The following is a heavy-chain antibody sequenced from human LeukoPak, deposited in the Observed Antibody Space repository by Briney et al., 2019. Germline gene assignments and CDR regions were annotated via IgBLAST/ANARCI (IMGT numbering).Heavy chain of an antibody. J-gene: IGHJ4*02. D-gene: IGHD1-1*01. Sequence: RGSLRLSCAASGFTFSNAWMSWVRQAPGKGLEWVGRIKGKSDGVTTDYAAPVKGRFTISRDDSKNTLYLQMNSPKTEGTAVYYCTTDSWNPFDYWGQGTLVTVSS. CDR1: GFTFSNAW. CDR2: IKGKSDGVTT. CDR3: TTDSWNPFDY. V-gene: IGHV3-15*01.